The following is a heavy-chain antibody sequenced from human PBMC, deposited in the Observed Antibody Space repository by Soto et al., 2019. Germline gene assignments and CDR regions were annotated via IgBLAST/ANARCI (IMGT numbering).Heavy chain of an antibody. CDR3: ARGPPFH. Sequence: SETLSLTCAVSGGSISSGGYSWSWIRQPPGKGLEWIGYIYHSGSTYYNPSLKSRVTISVDRSKNQFSLKLSSVTAADTAVYYCARGPPFHWGQGTQVTVSS. CDR2: IYHSGST. J-gene: IGHJ4*02. V-gene: IGHV4-30-2*01. CDR1: GGSISSGGYS. D-gene: IGHD3-16*01.